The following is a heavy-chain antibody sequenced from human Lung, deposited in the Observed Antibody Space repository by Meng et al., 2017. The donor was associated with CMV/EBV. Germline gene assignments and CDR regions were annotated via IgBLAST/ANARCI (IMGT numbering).Heavy chain of an antibody. CDR2: IYYSGSS. V-gene: IGHV4-30-4*08. J-gene: IGHJ6*02. CDR1: GASIDSDNYY. Sequence: SETLSLTCTVSGASIDSDNYYWSWIRQPPGNGLEWIGYIYYSGSSFYNPSLKSRVTISLNMSKNQFSLYLSSVTAADTAVYYCARADYYNLMDVWGQGNGVTVSS. CDR3: ARADYYNLMDV.